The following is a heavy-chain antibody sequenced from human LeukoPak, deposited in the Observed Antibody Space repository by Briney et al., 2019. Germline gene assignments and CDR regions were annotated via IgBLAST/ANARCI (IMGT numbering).Heavy chain of an antibody. CDR1: GGTFSSYA. Sequence: ASVKVSCKASGGTFSSYAISWVRQAPGQGHEWMGGIIPIFGTANYAQKFQGRVTITADESTSTAYMELSSLRSEDTAVYYCAREYGDPGTFDYWGQGTLVTVSS. V-gene: IGHV1-69*01. CDR2: IIPIFGTA. J-gene: IGHJ4*02. CDR3: AREYGDPGTFDY. D-gene: IGHD4-17*01.